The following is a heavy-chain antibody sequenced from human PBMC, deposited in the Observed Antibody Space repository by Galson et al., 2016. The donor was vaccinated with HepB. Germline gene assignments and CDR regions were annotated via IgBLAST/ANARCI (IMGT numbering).Heavy chain of an antibody. CDR3: AHGRVAAAGPGAFDI. V-gene: IGHV2-5*02. J-gene: IGHJ3*02. Sequence: PALVKPTQTLTLTCSFSGFSLSTSRMGVGWIRQPPGKALEWLALIYWDDDKRCSPSLKSRLTITKDTSKNQVVLTMTNMDPVDTATYYCAHGRVAAAGPGAFDIWGQGTMVTVSS. CDR1: GFSLSTSRMG. CDR2: IYWDDDK. D-gene: IGHD6-13*01.